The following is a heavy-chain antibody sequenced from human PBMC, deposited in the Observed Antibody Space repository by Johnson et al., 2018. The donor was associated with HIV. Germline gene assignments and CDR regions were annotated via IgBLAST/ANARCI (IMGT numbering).Heavy chain of an antibody. D-gene: IGHD6-19*01. CDR1: GFTFSGSA. CDR2: INWNGGST. Sequence: VQLVESGGGVVQPGRSLRLSCAASGFTFSGSAMHWVRQAPGKGLEWVSGINWNGGSTGYADSVKGRFTISRDNAKNSLYLQMNSLRAEDSAVYYCARERQGAAVGDGFDVWGQGTMVTVSS. CDR3: ARERQGAAVGDGFDV. J-gene: IGHJ3*01. V-gene: IGHV3-20*04.